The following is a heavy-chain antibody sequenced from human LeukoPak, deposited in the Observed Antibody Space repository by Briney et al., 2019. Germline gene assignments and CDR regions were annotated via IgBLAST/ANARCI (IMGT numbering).Heavy chain of an antibody. D-gene: IGHD3-22*01. CDR2: TRIGESP. J-gene: IGHJ3*02. V-gene: IGHV4-4*09. CDR3: ARHDSRGGAYDI. Sequence: SETLSLTCTVCGGSISGYHWSWIRQTPGKRLERIAYTRIGESPIYNPSLKSRVIISLDTSKNQFFLNLNPVTATDTSVYYCARHDSRGGAYDIWGQGTMVTVSS. CDR1: GGSISGYH.